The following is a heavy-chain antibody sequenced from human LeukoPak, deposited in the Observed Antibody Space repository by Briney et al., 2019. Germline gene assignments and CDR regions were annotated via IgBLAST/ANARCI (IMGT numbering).Heavy chain of an antibody. CDR3: ARLSSRWGDTHGTFDN. V-gene: IGHV3-9*01. Sequence: PGGSLRLSCAASGFTFGEFAMHWVRQPPGKGLEWISGISWNSVRTDYADSVKGRFTISRDNAENSLYLQINSLRPEDTALYYCARLSSRWGDTHGTFDNWGQGTLVTVSS. CDR2: ISWNSVRT. CDR1: GFTFGEFA. D-gene: IGHD5-18*01. J-gene: IGHJ4*02.